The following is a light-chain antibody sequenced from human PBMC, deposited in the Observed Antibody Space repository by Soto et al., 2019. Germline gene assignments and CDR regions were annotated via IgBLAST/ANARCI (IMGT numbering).Light chain of an antibody. CDR1: QSVSSTY. CDR2: DTS. V-gene: IGKV3-20*01. Sequence: EIVLTQSPGTLYLSPGDRATLSCRASQSVSSTYLAWYQQKPGQAPRLLIYDTSRRATGVPDRFSGSGSGTDFTLTISRLDPADFAVYYCQQSGTSLFTFGPGTKVDI. CDR3: QQSGTSLFT. J-gene: IGKJ3*01.